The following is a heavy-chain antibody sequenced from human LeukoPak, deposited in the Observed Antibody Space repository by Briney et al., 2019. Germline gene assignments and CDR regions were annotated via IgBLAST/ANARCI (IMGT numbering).Heavy chain of an antibody. V-gene: IGHV3-48*03. CDR1: GFTFSSYE. Sequence: PGGSLRLSCAASGFTFSSYEMNWVRQAPGKGLEWASYISSSGSTTYYADSVKGRFTISRDNAKNSLYLQMNSLRAEDTAVYYCAIRGSYSSSWPEGFDIWGQGTMVTVSS. CDR3: AIRGSYSSSWPEGFDI. CDR2: ISSSGSTT. D-gene: IGHD6-13*01. J-gene: IGHJ3*02.